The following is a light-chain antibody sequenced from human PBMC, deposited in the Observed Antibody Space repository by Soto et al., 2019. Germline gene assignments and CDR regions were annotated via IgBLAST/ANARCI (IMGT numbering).Light chain of an antibody. CDR3: SSYTSSSTRV. CDR2: DVS. J-gene: IGLJ1*01. Sequence: QSALTQPASVSGSPGKSITLSCTGTSSDVGGYNYVSWYQQHPGKAPKLMIYDVSNRPSGVSNRFSGSKSANTASLTISGLQAEYEADYYCSSYTSSSTRVFGTGTKLTLL. V-gene: IGLV2-14*01. CDR1: SSDVGGYNY.